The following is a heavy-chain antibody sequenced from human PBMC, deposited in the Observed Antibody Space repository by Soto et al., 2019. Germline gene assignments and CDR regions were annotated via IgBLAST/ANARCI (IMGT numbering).Heavy chain of an antibody. J-gene: IGHJ4*02. CDR1: GFTFSNYA. D-gene: IGHD3-9*01. CDR3: AVILTGYYSPFDY. V-gene: IGHV3-23*01. Sequence: EVQLLESGGDLVQPGGSLRLSCAASGFTFSNYAMTWVRQAPGKGLEWVSSISGSGDTTYYADSVRGRFTISTDNSKHTLCLQMHSLSAEDTAVYYCAVILTGYYSPFDYWGQGTLVTVSS. CDR2: ISGSGDTT.